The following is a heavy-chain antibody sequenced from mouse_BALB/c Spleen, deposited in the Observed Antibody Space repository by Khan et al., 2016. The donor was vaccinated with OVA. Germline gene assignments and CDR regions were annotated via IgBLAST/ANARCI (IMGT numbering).Heavy chain of an antibody. CDR3: ARDYWFVY. CDR1: GFSFSNYA. CDR2: ISSGDTT. J-gene: IGHJ3*01. V-gene: IGHV5-6-5*01. Sequence: EVKVVESGGGLVKPGGSLKVSCAVSGFSFSNYAMSWVRQTPEKRLEWVASISSGDTTYYPDSVKGRFTISRDNARNILYLQMSSLRSEDTALYYCARDYWFVYWGQGTLVTVSA.